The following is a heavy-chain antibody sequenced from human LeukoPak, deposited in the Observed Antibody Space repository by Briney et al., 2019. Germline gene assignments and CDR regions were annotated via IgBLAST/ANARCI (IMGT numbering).Heavy chain of an antibody. CDR3: ARAAGYQLLSGYYYYMDV. J-gene: IGHJ6*03. V-gene: IGHV4-59*11. CDR1: GGSISSHY. D-gene: IGHD2-2*01. Sequence: SETLSLTCTVSGGSISSHYWSWTRQPPGKGLEWMGYIYYSGSTNYNPSLKSRVTISVDTSKNQFSLKLNSVTAADTAVYYCARAAGYQLLSGYYYYMDVWGKGTTVTVSS. CDR2: IYYSGST.